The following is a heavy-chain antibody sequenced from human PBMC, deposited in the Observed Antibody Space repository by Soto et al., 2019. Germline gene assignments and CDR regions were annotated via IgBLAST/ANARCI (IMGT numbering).Heavy chain of an antibody. V-gene: IGHV1-3*04. CDR2: INTDNGYT. J-gene: IGHJ3*02. CDR3: ARQGDSRILRDTFDI. Sequence: ASVKVSFKSSGYTFTHYAMHWFRQAPGQGLEWLGWINTDNGYTAFSQKFQGRVSITMDTSASTAYVELSSLTSEDTGVYYCARQGDSRILRDTFDIWGQGTLVTVSS. D-gene: IGHD2-8*01. CDR1: GYTFTHYA.